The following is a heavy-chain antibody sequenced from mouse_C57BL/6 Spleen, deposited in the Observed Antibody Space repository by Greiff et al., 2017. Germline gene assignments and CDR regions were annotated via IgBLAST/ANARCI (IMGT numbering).Heavy chain of an antibody. J-gene: IGHJ1*03. CDR3: ARWGITVVAPDWYFDV. Sequence: QVQLQQPGTELVKPGASVKLSCKASGYTFTSYWMHWVKQRPGQGLEWIGNINPSNGGTNYNEKFKSKATLTVDKSSSTAYMQLSSLTSEDSAVYYCARWGITVVAPDWYFDVWGTGTTVTVSS. CDR2: INPSNGGT. V-gene: IGHV1-53*01. CDR1: GYTFTSYW. D-gene: IGHD1-1*01.